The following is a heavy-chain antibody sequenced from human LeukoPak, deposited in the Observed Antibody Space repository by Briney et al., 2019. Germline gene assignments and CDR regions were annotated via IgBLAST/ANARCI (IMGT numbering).Heavy chain of an antibody. V-gene: IGHV3-48*01. CDR3: AREPDYDAFDY. CDR1: GFTFSSYS. D-gene: IGHD4-17*01. Sequence: GGSLRLSCAASGFTFSSYSMNWVRQAPGKGLEWVSYISSSSSTIHYADSVKGRFTISRDNAKNSLYLQMNSLRAEDTAVYYCAREPDYDAFDYWGQGTLVTVSS. J-gene: IGHJ4*02. CDR2: ISSSSSTI.